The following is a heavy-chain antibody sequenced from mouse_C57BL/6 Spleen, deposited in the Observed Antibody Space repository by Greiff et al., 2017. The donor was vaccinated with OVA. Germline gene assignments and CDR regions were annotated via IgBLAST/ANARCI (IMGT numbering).Heavy chain of an antibody. CDR2: IDPSDSYT. CDR3: ARNYGSSYEFAY. CDR1: GYTFTSYW. V-gene: IGHV1-59*01. Sequence: QVQLQQPGAELVRPGTSVKLSCKASGYTFTSYWMHWVKQRPGQGLEWIGVIDPSDSYTNYNQKFKGKATLTVDTSSSTAYMQLSSLTSEDSAVYYCARNYGSSYEFAYWGQGTLVTVSA. D-gene: IGHD1-1*01. J-gene: IGHJ3*01.